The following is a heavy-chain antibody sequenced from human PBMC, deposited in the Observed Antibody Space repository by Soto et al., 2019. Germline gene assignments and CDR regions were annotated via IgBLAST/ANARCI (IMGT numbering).Heavy chain of an antibody. J-gene: IGHJ4*02. CDR2: IYSGGST. Sequence: PGGSLRLSCAASGFTVSSNYMSWVRQAPGKGLEWVSVIYSGGSTYYADPVKGRFTISRDNSKNTLYLQMNSLRAEDTAVYYCARLRVTGTDFDYWGQGTLVTVSS. CDR1: GFTVSSNY. V-gene: IGHV3-53*01. D-gene: IGHD1-7*01. CDR3: ARLRVTGTDFDY.